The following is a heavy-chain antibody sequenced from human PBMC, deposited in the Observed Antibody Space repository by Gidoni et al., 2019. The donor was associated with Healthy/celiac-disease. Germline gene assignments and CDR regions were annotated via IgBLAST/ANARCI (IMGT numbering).Heavy chain of an antibody. D-gene: IGHD1-26*01. CDR3: AIHGDSGSYSENWFDP. CDR2: IDPSDSYT. J-gene: IGHJ5*02. CDR1: GYSFTSYW. V-gene: IGHV5-10-1*03. Sequence: EVQLVQSGAEVKKPGESLRISCKGSGYSFTSYWISWVRQMPGKGLEWMGRIDPSDSYTNYSPSCQGHVNISADKSSSTAYLQWSSLKASDTAMYYCAIHGDSGSYSENWFDPWGQGTLVTVSS.